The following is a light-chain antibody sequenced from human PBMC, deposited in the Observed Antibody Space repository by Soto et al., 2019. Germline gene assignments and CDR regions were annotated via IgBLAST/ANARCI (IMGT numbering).Light chain of an antibody. J-gene: IGLJ1*01. CDR2: EVS. CDR3: SSYTSSSTRV. CDR1: SSDVGDYNY. V-gene: IGLV2-14*01. Sequence: QSVLTQPASVSGSPGQSITISRTGTSSDVGDYNYVSWYQQHPGKAPKVMIYEVSNRPSGVSNRFSGSKSGNTASLTISGLQAEDEADYYCSSYTSSSTRVFGTGTKVTVL.